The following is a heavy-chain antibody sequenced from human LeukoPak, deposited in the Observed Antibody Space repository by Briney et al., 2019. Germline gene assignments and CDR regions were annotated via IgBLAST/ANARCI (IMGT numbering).Heavy chain of an antibody. J-gene: IGHJ5*02. CDR3: ARGAGSSRRWFDP. CDR1: GYTFTGYY. V-gene: IGHV1-8*02. CDR2: INPNSGNT. Sequence: ASVKVSCKASGYTFTGYYMHWVRQAPGQGLEWMGWINPNSGNTGYAQKFQGRVTMTRNTSISTAYMELSSLRSEDTAVYYCARGAGSSRRWFDPWGQGTLVTVSS. D-gene: IGHD3-10*01.